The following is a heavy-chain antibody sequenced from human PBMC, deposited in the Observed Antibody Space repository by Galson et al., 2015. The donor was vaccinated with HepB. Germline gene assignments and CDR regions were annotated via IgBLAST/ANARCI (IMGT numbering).Heavy chain of an antibody. CDR2: ISSSSSTI. D-gene: IGHD2-15*01. J-gene: IGHJ6*02. CDR3: ARSVGPLSVGGMDV. V-gene: IGHV3-48*01. Sequence: SLRLSCAASGFTFSSYSMNWVRQAPGKGLEWVSYISSSSSTIYYADSVKGRFTISRDNAKNSLYLQMNSLRAEDTAVYYCARSVGPLSVGGMDVWGQGTTVTVSS. CDR1: GFTFSSYS.